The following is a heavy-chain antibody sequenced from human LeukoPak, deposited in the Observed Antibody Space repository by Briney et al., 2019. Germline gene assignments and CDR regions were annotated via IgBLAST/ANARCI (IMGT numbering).Heavy chain of an antibody. V-gene: IGHV3-21*01. D-gene: IGHD3-10*01. Sequence: KPGGSLRLSCAASGFTFSSYSMNWVRQAPGKGLEWVSSISSSSSYIYYADSVKGRFTISRDNAKNSLHLQMNSLRAEDTAVYYCARGPYMVRGVISPYFDYWGQGTLVTVSS. CDR1: GFTFSSYS. CDR2: ISSSSSYI. CDR3: ARGPYMVRGVISPYFDY. J-gene: IGHJ4*02.